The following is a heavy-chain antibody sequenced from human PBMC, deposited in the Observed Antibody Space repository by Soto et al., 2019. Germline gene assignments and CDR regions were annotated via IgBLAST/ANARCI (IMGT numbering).Heavy chain of an antibody. J-gene: IGHJ4*02. CDR1: GYSFTSYW. CDR3: ARSVGATPFDF. Sequence: GESLKISCQGSGYSFTSYWIAWVRQMPGKGLEWMGIIYPSDSGTKYSPSFEGQVTISADKSISTAYLQWSSLKASDTAMYYCARSVGATPFDFWGQGTLVTVSS. D-gene: IGHD1-26*01. V-gene: IGHV5-51*01. CDR2: IYPSDSGT.